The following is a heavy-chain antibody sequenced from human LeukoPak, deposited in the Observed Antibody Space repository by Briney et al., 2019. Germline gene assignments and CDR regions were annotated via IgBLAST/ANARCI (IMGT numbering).Heavy chain of an antibody. Sequence: PSETLSLNCSVSGGSISSYWWSWIRQPAGKGLEFIGRIYTTGRTNYNPSLKSRVSMSVDTSKNKFSLELRSVTAADTAVYFCARAGYTISSYRFDYWGQGALGTVSS. CDR1: GGSISSYW. CDR3: ARAGYTISSYRFDY. J-gene: IGHJ4*02. CDR2: IYTTGRT. V-gene: IGHV4-4*07. D-gene: IGHD3-16*02.